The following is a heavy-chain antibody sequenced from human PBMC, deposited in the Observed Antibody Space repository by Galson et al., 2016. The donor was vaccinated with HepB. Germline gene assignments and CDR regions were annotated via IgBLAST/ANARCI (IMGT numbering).Heavy chain of an antibody. V-gene: IGHV3-23*01. J-gene: IGHJ4*02. CDR3: ARDYPAFDY. Sequence: SMRLSCAASGFTHTNYAMSWVRQAPGKGLEWVSTINPSGGTTYFADSVKGRFTISRDNSKNTLYLQMNSLRADDTAVYYCARDYPAFDYWGQGTLVTVST. CDR2: INPSGGTT. D-gene: IGHD3-16*02. CDR1: GFTHTNYA.